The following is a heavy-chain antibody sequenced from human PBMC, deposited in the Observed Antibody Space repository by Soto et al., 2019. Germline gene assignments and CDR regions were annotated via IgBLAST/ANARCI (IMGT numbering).Heavy chain of an antibody. CDR2: IIPIFGTA. CDR3: ARSLIFGVVIQYFQH. CDR1: GGTFSSYA. V-gene: IGHV1-69*01. D-gene: IGHD3-3*01. Sequence: QVQLVQSGAEVKKPGSSVKVSCKASGGTFSSYAISWVRQAPGQGLEWMGGIIPIFGTANYAQKFQGRVTITADESTSTAYRELSSLISEDTAVYYCARSLIFGVVIQYFQHWGQGTLVTVSS. J-gene: IGHJ1*01.